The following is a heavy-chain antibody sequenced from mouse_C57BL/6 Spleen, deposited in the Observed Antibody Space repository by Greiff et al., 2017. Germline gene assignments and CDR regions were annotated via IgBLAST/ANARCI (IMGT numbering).Heavy chain of an antibody. CDR1: GFTFSNYW. CDR2: IRLKSDNYAT. Sequence: EVKVEESGGGLVQPGGSMKLSCVASGFTFSNYWMNWVRQSPEKGLEWVAQIRLKSDNYATHYAESVKGRFTISRDDSKSSVYLQMNNLRAEDTGIYYCTGFYYDYEGRVYFDYWGQGTTLTVSS. J-gene: IGHJ2*01. CDR3: TGFYYDYEGRVYFDY. V-gene: IGHV6-3*01. D-gene: IGHD2-4*01.